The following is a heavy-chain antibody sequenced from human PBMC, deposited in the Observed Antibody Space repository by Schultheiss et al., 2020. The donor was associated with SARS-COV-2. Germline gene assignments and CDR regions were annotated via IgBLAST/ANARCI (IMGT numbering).Heavy chain of an antibody. V-gene: IGHV1-8*01. Sequence: ASVKVSCKTSGYTFTNYDISWVRQATGQGLEWMGWMNPKSGDTAYAQKFQGRVTMTRNTSISTAYMELSRLRSDDTAVYYCARSGYDSWVYYFDYWGQGTLVTVSS. J-gene: IGHJ4*02. CDR1: GYTFTNYD. D-gene: IGHD3-22*01. CDR3: ARSGYDSWVYYFDY. CDR2: MNPKSGDT.